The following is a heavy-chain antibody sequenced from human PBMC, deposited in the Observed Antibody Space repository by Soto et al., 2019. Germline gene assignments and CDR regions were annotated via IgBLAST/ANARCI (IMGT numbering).Heavy chain of an antibody. D-gene: IGHD4-4*01. V-gene: IGHV3-23*01. CDR3: AKDMTTVTTELHFDY. J-gene: IGHJ4*02. CDR1: GFTFSSYA. Sequence: PGGSLSLSCAASGFTFSSYAMSWVRQAPGKGLEWVSAISGSGGSTYYADSVKGRFTISRDNSKNTLYLQMNSLRAEDTAVYYCAKDMTTVTTELHFDYWGQGTLVTVSS. CDR2: ISGSGGST.